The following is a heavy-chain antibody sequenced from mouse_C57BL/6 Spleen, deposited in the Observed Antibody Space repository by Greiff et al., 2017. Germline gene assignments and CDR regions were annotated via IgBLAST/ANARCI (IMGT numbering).Heavy chain of an antibody. V-gene: IGHV1-4*01. D-gene: IGHD2-2*01. CDR1: GYTFTSYT. J-gene: IGHJ3*01. CDR3: ASHGYDVGSFAY. Sequence: QVQLQQSGAELARPGASVKMSCKASGYTFTSYTMHWVKQRPGQGLEWIGYINPSSGYTKYNQKFKDKATLTADKSSSTAYMQLSSLTSEDSAVYYCASHGYDVGSFAYWGQGTLVTVSA. CDR2: INPSSGYT.